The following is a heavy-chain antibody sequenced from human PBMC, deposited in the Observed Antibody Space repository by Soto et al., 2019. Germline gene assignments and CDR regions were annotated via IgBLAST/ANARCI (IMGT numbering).Heavy chain of an antibody. CDR1: GFTFSSYA. Sequence: EVQLLESGGGLVQPGGSLRLSCAASGFTFSSYAMSWVRQAPGKGLEWVSAISGSGGSTYYADSVKGRFTISRDNSKNTLYLQMNSLRAEDTAVYYCAKDDRALREMATIYNYWGQGTLVTVSS. CDR3: AKDDRALREMATIYNY. D-gene: IGHD5-12*01. CDR2: ISGSGGST. V-gene: IGHV3-23*01. J-gene: IGHJ4*02.